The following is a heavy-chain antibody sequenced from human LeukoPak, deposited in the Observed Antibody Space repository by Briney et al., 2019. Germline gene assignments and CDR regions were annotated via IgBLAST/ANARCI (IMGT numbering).Heavy chain of an antibody. Sequence: ASVKVSCKASGGTFSSYAISWVRQAPGQGLEWMGGIIPIFGTASYAQKFQGRVTITADESTSTAYMELSSLRSEDTAVYYCARGGNYYDSSGYYYWGQGTLVTVSS. D-gene: IGHD3-22*01. CDR1: GGTFSSYA. V-gene: IGHV1-69*01. CDR3: ARGGNYYDSSGYYY. CDR2: IIPIFGTA. J-gene: IGHJ4*02.